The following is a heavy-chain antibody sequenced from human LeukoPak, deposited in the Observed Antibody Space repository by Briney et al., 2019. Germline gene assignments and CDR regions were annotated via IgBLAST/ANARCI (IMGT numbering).Heavy chain of an antibody. CDR1: GYSFTSYW. V-gene: IGHV5-51*01. CDR2: IYPGDSDT. Sequence: GEALKISCKGSGYSFTSYWIGWVRQMPGKVLEWMGIIYPGDSDTRYSPSFQGQVTISADKSISTAYLQWSSLKASDTAMYYCARPTMVRGVITHWFDPWGQGTLVTVSS. D-gene: IGHD3-10*01. J-gene: IGHJ5*02. CDR3: ARPTMVRGVITHWFDP.